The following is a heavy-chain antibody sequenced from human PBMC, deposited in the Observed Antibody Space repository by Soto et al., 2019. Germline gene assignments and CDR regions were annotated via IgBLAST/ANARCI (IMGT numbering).Heavy chain of an antibody. J-gene: IGHJ6*02. CDR2: IGTAGDT. CDR3: ARTHFGSGYGMDV. CDR1: GFIFSSYA. D-gene: IGHD3-10*01. V-gene: IGHV3-13*04. Sequence: GGPLRLSCPASGFIFSSYAMSWVRPAPGQGLEWVSAIGTAGDTYYPGSVKGRFTISRENAKISLYLQMNSLRAGDTAVYYCARTHFGSGYGMDVWGQGTTDTVSS.